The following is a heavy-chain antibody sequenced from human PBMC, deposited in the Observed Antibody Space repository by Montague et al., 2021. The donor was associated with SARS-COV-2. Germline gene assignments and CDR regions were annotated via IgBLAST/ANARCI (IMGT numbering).Heavy chain of an antibody. CDR3: ARTRLDYNDHVFDY. V-gene: IGHV4-59*11. CDR1: GGSIRSHY. J-gene: IGHJ4*02. D-gene: IGHD4-11*01. Sequence: SETLSLTCSVSGGSIRSHYWSWIRQPPGKGLEWIGYIYYSGTTNYNPSLKSRVTISVDTSKNQFPLKLSSVTAADTAVFYCARTRLDYNDHVFDYWGQGILVTVSS. CDR2: IYYSGTT.